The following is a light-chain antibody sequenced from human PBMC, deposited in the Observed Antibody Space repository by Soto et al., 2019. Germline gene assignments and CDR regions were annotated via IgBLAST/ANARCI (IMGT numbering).Light chain of an antibody. CDR1: QGISSY. CDR2: DVS. CDR3: LQHKTYPRT. Sequence: AIRMTQSPSSLSASTGDRVTITCRASQGISSYLAWYQQKPGKAPKLLIYDVSSLESGVPSRFSGSGSGTEFTLTISSLQPEDSATYYCLQHKTYPRTFGQGTKVDIK. V-gene: IGKV1-8*01. J-gene: IGKJ1*01.